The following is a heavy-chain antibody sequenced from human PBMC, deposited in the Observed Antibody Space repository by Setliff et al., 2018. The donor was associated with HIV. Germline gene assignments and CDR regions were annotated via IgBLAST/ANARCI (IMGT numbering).Heavy chain of an antibody. CDR3: ARYAYLHGYNWFNP. Sequence: SETLSLTCTVSGGSISSVSYYWGWIRQPPGKGLEWIGNIYYTGSTYYNPSLRSRVTISVDTTKNQFSLKLSSVTAADTAVYYCARYAYLHGYNWFNPWGHGTLVTSPQ. V-gene: IGHV4-39*01. J-gene: IGHJ5*02. CDR2: IYYTGST. CDR1: GGSISSVSYY.